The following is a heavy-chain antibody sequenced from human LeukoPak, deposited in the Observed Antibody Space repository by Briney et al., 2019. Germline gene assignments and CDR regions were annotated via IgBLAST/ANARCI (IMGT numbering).Heavy chain of an antibody. CDR2: VYYTGST. CDR1: GGSISSYY. CDR3: ARADYSSSWSHYYYYMDV. J-gene: IGHJ6*03. D-gene: IGHD6-13*01. Sequence: SETLSLTGTVSGGSISSYYWSWVRQPPGKGLEWIGFVYYTGSTNYSPSLKSRVTISVDTSKNQFSLKLGSVTAADTAVYYCARADYSSSWSHYYYYMDVWGKGTTVTVSS. V-gene: IGHV4-59*08.